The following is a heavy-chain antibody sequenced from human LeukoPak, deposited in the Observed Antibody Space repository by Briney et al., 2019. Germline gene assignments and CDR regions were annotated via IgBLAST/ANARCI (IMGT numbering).Heavy chain of an antibody. Sequence: SETLSLTCAVSGGPTSSTNWWSWVRQPPGKGLEWIGEIYHSGSTNYNPSLRSRITISVDKSKDQFSLRLSSVTAADTAVYYCARKIGSSGAFDIWGQGTMVTVSS. J-gene: IGHJ3*02. CDR2: IYHSGST. CDR3: ARKIGSSGAFDI. V-gene: IGHV4-4*02. CDR1: GGPTSSTNW. D-gene: IGHD1-26*01.